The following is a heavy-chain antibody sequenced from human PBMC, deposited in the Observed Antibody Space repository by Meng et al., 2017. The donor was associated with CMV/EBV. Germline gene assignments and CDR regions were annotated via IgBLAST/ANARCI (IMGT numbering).Heavy chain of an antibody. J-gene: IGHJ5*02. Sequence: SETLSLTCTVSGGSISSSSYYWGWIRQPPGKGLEWIGSIYYSGSTNYNPSLKSRVTISVDTSKNQFSLKLSSVTAADTAVYYCARGEDIVGFDPWGQGTLVTVSS. CDR1: GGSISSSSYY. CDR3: ARGEDIVGFDP. V-gene: IGHV4-39*07. CDR2: IYYSGST. D-gene: IGHD2-15*01.